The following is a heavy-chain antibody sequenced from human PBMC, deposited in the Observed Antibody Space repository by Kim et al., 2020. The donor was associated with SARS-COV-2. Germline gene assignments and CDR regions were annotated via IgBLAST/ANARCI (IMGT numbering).Heavy chain of an antibody. V-gene: IGHV3-43*02. Sequence: GGSLRLSCAASGFTFDDYAMHWVRQAPGKGLEWVSLISGDGGSTYYADSVKGRFTISRDNSKNSLYLQVNSLRTEDTALYYCAKEGGGLPAANDAFDIWGQGTMVTVSS. CDR1: GFTFDDYA. D-gene: IGHD2-2*01. CDR2: ISGDGGST. CDR3: AKEGGGLPAANDAFDI. J-gene: IGHJ3*02.